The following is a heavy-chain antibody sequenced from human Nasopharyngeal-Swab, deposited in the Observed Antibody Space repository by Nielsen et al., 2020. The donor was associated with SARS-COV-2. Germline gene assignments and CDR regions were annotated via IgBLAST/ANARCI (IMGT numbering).Heavy chain of an antibody. V-gene: IGHV1-2*02. CDR2: INPSSGGT. Sequence: ASVKVSCKASGYTFTGYYMHWVRQAPGQGLEWMGWINPSSGGTNYAQKFQGRVTMTRDTSISTAYMELRRLRSDDTAVYYCARDSSYWYDSSGYLVYWGQGTLVTVSS. J-gene: IGHJ4*02. D-gene: IGHD3-22*01. CDR1: GYTFTGYY. CDR3: ARDSSYWYDSSGYLVY.